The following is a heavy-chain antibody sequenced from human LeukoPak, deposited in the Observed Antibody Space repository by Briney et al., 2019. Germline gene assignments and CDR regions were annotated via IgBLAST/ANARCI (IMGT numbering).Heavy chain of an antibody. CDR2: ISYDGSNK. V-gene: IGHV3-30-3*01. Sequence: GGSLRPSCAASGFTFSSYAMHWVRQAPGKGLEWVAVISYDGSNKYYADSVKGRFTNSRDNSKNTLYLQMNSLRAEDTAVYYCARDEQWLAQDWGQGTLVTVSS. CDR3: ARDEQWLAQD. J-gene: IGHJ4*02. D-gene: IGHD6-19*01. CDR1: GFTFSSYA.